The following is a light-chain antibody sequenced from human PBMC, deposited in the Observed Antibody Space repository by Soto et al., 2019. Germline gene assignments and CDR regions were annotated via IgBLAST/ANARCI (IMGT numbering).Light chain of an antibody. Sequence: QCVLTQPASVSGSPEQSITLSSPGTSSDVGSYNLVSWYQQHPGKAPKLMIYEVSKRPSGVSNRFSGSKSGNTASLTISGLQAEDEADYYCCSYAGSSTNVVFGGGTKVTVL. CDR2: EVS. CDR3: CSYAGSSTNVV. J-gene: IGLJ2*01. V-gene: IGLV2-23*02. CDR1: SSDVGSYNL.